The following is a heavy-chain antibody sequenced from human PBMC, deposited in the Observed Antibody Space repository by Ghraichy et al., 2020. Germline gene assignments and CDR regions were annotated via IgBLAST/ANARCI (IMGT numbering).Heavy chain of an antibody. D-gene: IGHD3-22*01. CDR2: IYWNDDK. CDR3: THIRRYYHTSDYYYPVFDS. CDR1: GFSLRTGGAG. V-gene: IGHV2-5*01. Sequence: SGPTLVKPTQTLTLTCTFSGFSLRTGGAGVSWIRQSPGKALEWLALIYWNDDKRYSPSLRGRLTIAMDASRSRISFTMTNLDPEDTATYYCTHIRRYYHTSDYYYPVFDSWGQGTLVTVSS. J-gene: IGHJ4*02.